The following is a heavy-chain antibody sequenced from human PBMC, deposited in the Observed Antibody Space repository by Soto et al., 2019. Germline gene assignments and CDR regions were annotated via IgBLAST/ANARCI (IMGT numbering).Heavy chain of an antibody. CDR2: INHSGST. CDR1: GGSFSGYY. CDR3: AGRLYYGSGSYNIEFWFDP. D-gene: IGHD3-10*01. V-gene: IGHV4-34*01. Sequence: SETLSLTCAVYGGSFSGYYWSWIRQPPGKGLEWIGEINHSGSTNYNPSLKSRVTISVDTSKNQFSLKLSSVTAADTTVYYCAGRLYYGSGSYNIEFWFDPWGQGTLVTVSS. J-gene: IGHJ5*02.